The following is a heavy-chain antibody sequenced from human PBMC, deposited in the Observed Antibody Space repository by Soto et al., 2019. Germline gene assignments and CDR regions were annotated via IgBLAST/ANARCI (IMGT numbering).Heavy chain of an antibody. CDR1: GGSISSYY. CDR2: IYYSGST. Sequence: PSETLSLTCTVSGGSISSYYWSWIRQPPGKGLEWIGYIYYSGSTNYNPSLKSRVTISVDTSKNQFSLKLSSVTAADTAVYYCARQYYYGSGSYYPLRYYYYYGMDVWGQGTTVTVSS. D-gene: IGHD3-10*01. J-gene: IGHJ6*02. V-gene: IGHV4-59*01. CDR3: ARQYYYGSGSYYPLRYYYYYGMDV.